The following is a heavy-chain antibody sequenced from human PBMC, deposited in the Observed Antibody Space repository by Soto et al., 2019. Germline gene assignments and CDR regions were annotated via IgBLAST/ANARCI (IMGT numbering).Heavy chain of an antibody. CDR1: GFTFSDYY. V-gene: IGHV3-11*06. CDR2: ISSSSDYR. D-gene: IGHD6-13*01. CDR3: ARVAHSSSWYDLDY. J-gene: IGHJ4*02. Sequence: QVQLVESGGGLVKPGGSLRLSCAASGFTFSDYYMSWVRQAPGQGLEWVSYISSSSDYRNYADSVMGRFTISRDNAKNSLYLHMNSLRAEDTAVYYCARVAHSSSWYDLDYWGRGTQVTVSS.